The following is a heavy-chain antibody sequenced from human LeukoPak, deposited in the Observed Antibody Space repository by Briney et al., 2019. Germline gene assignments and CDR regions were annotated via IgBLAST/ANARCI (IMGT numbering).Heavy chain of an antibody. CDR3: ARVGSGWYHYFDY. CDR2: IYYSGST. CDR1: GSSISSYY. D-gene: IGHD6-19*01. J-gene: IGHJ4*02. Sequence: SETLSLTCTVSGSSISSYYWSWLRQPPGKGLEWIGYIYYSGSTNYNPSLKSRVTISVDTSKNQFSLKLSSVTAADTAVYYCARVGSGWYHYFDYWGQGTLVTVSS. V-gene: IGHV4-59*01.